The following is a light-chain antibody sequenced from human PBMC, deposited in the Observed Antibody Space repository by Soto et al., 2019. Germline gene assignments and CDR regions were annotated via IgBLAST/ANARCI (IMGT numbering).Light chain of an antibody. CDR3: QQYNSYPYT. V-gene: IGKV1-5*03. CDR2: KAS. Sequence: DIQMTQSPSTLSASVGDRVTITCRASQSISSWLAWYQQKPGKAPKLLIYKASSLESGVSSRFSGSGSGTEVTLTISSLQPDDFATYYCQQYNSYPYTFGQGNKLEIK. J-gene: IGKJ2*01. CDR1: QSISSW.